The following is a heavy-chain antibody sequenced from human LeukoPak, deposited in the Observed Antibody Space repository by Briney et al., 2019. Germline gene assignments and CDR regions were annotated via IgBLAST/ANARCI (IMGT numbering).Heavy chain of an antibody. Sequence: GGSLRLSCAASGFTFSSYEMNWVRQAPGKGLEWVSYISSSGSIIYYADSVKGRFTISRDNAKNSLYLQMNSLRAEDTAVYYCARVIAAAHGHPIHYYYYMDVWGKGTTVTVSS. J-gene: IGHJ6*03. CDR1: GFTFSSYE. V-gene: IGHV3-48*03. CDR2: ISSSGSII. D-gene: IGHD6-13*01. CDR3: ARVIAAAHGHPIHYYYYMDV.